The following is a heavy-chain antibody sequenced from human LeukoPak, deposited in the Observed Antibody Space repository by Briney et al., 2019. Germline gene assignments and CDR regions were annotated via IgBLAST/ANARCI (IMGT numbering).Heavy chain of an antibody. V-gene: IGHV3-7*01. D-gene: IGHD3-16*01. CDR3: ARDLLAGGKNWFDP. CDR1: GITFSSYW. J-gene: IGHJ5*02. CDR2: IKQDGSEK. Sequence: PGGSLRLSCAASGITFSSYWMSWVRQAPGKGLEWVANIKQDGSEKYYVDSVKGRFTISRDNAKNSLYLQMNSLRAEDTAVYYCARDLLAGGKNWFDPWGQGTLDTVSS.